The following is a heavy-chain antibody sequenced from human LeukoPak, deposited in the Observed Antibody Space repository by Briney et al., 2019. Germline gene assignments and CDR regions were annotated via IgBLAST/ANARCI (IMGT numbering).Heavy chain of an antibody. D-gene: IGHD5-18*01. CDR2: IIPIFGTA. V-gene: IGHV1-69*05. CDR1: GGTFSSYA. CDR3: ASYGVLSDSFYFDY. J-gene: IGHJ4*02. Sequence: ASVKVACKASGGTFSSYAISWVRQAPGQGLEWMGGIIPIFGTANYAQKFQGRVTITTDESTSTAYMELSSLRSEDTAVYYCASYGVLSDSFYFDYWGQGTLVSVSS.